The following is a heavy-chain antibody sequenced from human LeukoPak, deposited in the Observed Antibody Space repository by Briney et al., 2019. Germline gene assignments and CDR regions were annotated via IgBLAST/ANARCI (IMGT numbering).Heavy chain of an antibody. J-gene: IGHJ6*03. CDR3: ARGSGVRGVIMGYYYYYMDV. CDR2: MNPNSGNT. V-gene: IGHV1-8*01. Sequence: ASVKVSCKASGYTFTSYDINWVRQATGQGLEWMGWMNPNSGNTGYAQKFQGRVTMTRNTSISTAYMELSSLRSEDTAVYYCARGSGVRGVIMGYYYYYMDVWGKGTTVTISS. D-gene: IGHD3-10*01. CDR1: GYTFTSYD.